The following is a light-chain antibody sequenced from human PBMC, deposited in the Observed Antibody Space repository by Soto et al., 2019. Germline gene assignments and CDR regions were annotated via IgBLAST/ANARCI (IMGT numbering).Light chain of an antibody. CDR3: HKYGSSPHT. CDR1: QSISNN. J-gene: IGKJ2*01. Sequence: ETVMTQSPATLSVSPGERATLSCRASQSISNNLAWYQQKPGQAPRLIMFRTSTRATGVPARFSGSGSGTEFTLTIVRLEPEDSGMFYCHKYGSSPHTFGQGTKLEIK. CDR2: RTS. V-gene: IGKV3-15*01.